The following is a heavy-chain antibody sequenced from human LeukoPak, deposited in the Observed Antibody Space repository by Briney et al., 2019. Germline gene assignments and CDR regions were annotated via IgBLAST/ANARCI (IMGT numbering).Heavy chain of an antibody. CDR1: GGSISTHY. CDR2: ISISDGT. CDR3: ARLRRDSSGWYADDS. J-gene: IGHJ4*02. D-gene: IGHD6-19*01. Sequence: SETLSLTCTVSGGSISTHYWSWIRQPAGKGLEWVGRISISDGTNYNPVLKSRVIMSVDTSKNQFSLKLTSVTAADTAVYYCARLRRDSSGWYADDSWGQGTLVTVSS. V-gene: IGHV4-4*07.